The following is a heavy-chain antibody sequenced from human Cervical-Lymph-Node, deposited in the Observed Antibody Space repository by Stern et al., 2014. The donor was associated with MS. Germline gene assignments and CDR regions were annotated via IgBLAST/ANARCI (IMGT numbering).Heavy chain of an antibody. CDR3: ARDHYGGIPDY. V-gene: IGHV3-33*01. Sequence: VQLVESGGGVVQPGRSLRLSCAASGFTFSSYGMHWVRQAPGKGLEWVAVIWYDGSNKYYADSVKGRFTISRDNSKNTLYLQMNSLRAEDTAVYYCARDHYGGIPDYWGQGTLVTVSS. CDR2: IWYDGSNK. D-gene: IGHD4/OR15-4a*01. J-gene: IGHJ4*02. CDR1: GFTFSSYG.